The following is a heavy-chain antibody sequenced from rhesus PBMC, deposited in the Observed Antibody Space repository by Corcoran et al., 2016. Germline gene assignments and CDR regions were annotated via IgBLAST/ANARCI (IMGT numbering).Heavy chain of an antibody. J-gene: IGHJ6*01. CDR2: IKGNSEHT. CDR1: GASISSHW. CDR3: VRGTLITMKLIMSHYGLDS. D-gene: IGHD3-28*01. V-gene: IGHV4-80*01. Sequence: QVQLQESGPGLVKPSETLSLTCTVSGASISSHWWTWIRQPPGKGLEWIGEIKGNSEHTNDIPNLKSRGTISKDASMNYCSLKLNSVTAADTVVYYCVRGTLITMKLIMSHYGLDSWGQGVVVSVSS.